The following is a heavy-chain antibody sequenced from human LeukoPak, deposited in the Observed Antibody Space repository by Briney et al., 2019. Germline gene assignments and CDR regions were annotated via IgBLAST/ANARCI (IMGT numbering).Heavy chain of an antibody. V-gene: IGHV1-69*05. Sequence: SVKVSCKASGGTFSSYAISWVRQAPGQGLEWMGGIIPIIDTRNYAQKFQGRVTMTTDTSTSTAYMELRSLRSDDTAAYYCARVTQTDYDFDYWGQGTLVTVSS. J-gene: IGHJ4*02. CDR1: GGTFSSYA. CDR3: ARVTQTDYDFDY. D-gene: IGHD4-17*01. CDR2: IIPIIDTR.